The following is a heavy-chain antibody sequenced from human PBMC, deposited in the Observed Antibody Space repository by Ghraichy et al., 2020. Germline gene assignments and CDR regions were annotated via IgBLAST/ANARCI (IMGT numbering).Heavy chain of an antibody. V-gene: IGHV3-23*01. CDR2: ISGSGGST. D-gene: IGHD3-22*01. Sequence: GGSLRLSCAASGFTFSSYAMSWVRQAPGKGLEWVSVISGSGGSTYYADSVKGRFTISRDNSKNTLYLQMNSLRAEDTAVYYCAKGYGSSGYYPHYYYGMDVWGQGTTVTVSS. CDR1: GFTFSSYA. J-gene: IGHJ6*02. CDR3: AKGYGSSGYYPHYYYGMDV.